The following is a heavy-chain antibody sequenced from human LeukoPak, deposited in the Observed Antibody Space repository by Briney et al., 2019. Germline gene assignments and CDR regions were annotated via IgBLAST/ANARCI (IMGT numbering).Heavy chain of an antibody. V-gene: IGHV4-39*01. CDR2: IYYSGST. CDR3: ARHYSSGWSPFDY. CDR1: GGSISSSSYY. J-gene: IGHJ4*02. Sequence: SETLSLTCTVSGGSISSSSYYWGWIRQPPGKGLEWIGSIYYSGSTYYNPSLKSRVTISVDTSKNQFSLKLSSVTAADTAVYYCARHYSSGWSPFDYWGQGTLVTVSS. D-gene: IGHD6-19*01.